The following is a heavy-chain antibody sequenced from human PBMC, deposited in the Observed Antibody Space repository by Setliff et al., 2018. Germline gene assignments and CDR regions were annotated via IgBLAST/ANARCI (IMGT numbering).Heavy chain of an antibody. CDR1: GFSFSKFA. Sequence: GGSLRLSCAASGFSFSKFAMSWVRQSPGKGLEWVASIGAGGDYTKYADSVRGRFTISRDNSKNTIYLQMNSLRAEDTAKYYCAKDPNGDFVGAFDSWGQGTLVTVSS. CDR3: AKDPNGDFVGAFDS. CDR2: IGAGGDYT. D-gene: IGHD2-21*02. J-gene: IGHJ5*01. V-gene: IGHV3-23*01.